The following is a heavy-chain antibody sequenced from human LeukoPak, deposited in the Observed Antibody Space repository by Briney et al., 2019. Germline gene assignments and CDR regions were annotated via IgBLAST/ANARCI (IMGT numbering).Heavy chain of an antibody. V-gene: IGHV1-18*04. CDR1: GYTFTSYG. D-gene: IGHD6-19*01. CDR3: ATTHSSGWLFDY. J-gene: IGHJ4*02. Sequence: ASVKVSCKASGYTFTSYGISWARQAPGQGLEWMGWISAYNGNTNYAQKLQGRVTMTTDTSTSTAYMELRSLRSDDTAVYYCATTHSSGWLFDYWGQGTLVTVSS. CDR2: ISAYNGNT.